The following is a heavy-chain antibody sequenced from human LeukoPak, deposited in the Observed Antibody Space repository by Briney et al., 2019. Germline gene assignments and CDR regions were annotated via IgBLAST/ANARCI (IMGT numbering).Heavy chain of an antibody. CDR2: INHSGST. CDR1: GGSFSGYY. D-gene: IGHD2-2*02. J-gene: IGHJ6*02. CDR3: ARGRIVVVPAAINGYYYYGMDV. Sequence: SETLSLTCAVYGGSFSGYYWSWIRQPPGKGLEWIGEINHSGSTNYIPSLKSRVTISVDTSKNQFSLKLSSVTAADTAVYYCARGRIVVVPAAINGYYYYGMDVWGQGTTVTVSS. V-gene: IGHV4-34*01.